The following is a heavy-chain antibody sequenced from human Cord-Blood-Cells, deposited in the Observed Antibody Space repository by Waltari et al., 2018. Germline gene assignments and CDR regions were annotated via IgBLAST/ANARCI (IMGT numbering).Heavy chain of an antibody. V-gene: IGHV1-3*01. Sequence: QVQLVQSGAEVKKPGASVKVSCKASGYTFTSYAMHWVRQAPVQRLEWMGWINAGNGNTKYSQKFQGRVTITRDTSASTAYMELSSLRSEDTAVYYCARDRLAMVRGVNWFDPWGQGTLVTVSS. CDR3: ARDRLAMVRGVNWFDP. CDR2: INAGNGNT. D-gene: IGHD3-10*01. CDR1: GYTFTSYA. J-gene: IGHJ5*02.